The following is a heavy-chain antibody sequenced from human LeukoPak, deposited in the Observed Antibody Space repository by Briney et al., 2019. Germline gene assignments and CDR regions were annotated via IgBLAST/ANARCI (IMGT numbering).Heavy chain of an antibody. CDR2: INHSGST. Sequence: SETLSLTCAVYGDFFSGYYWSWIRQPPGKGLEWIGEINHSGSTNYNPSLKSRVTISVDTSKNQFSLKLSSVTAADTAVYFCARGPYSYDSSGAFDIWGQGTMVTVSS. V-gene: IGHV4-34*01. J-gene: IGHJ3*02. D-gene: IGHD3-22*01. CDR1: GDFFSGYY. CDR3: ARGPYSYDSSGAFDI.